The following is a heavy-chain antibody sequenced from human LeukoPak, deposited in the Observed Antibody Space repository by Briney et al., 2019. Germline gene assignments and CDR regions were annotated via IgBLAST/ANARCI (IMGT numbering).Heavy chain of an antibody. CDR2: INHSGTT. V-gene: IGHV4-34*01. CDR3: ARGLGVVVRDAFDI. J-gene: IGHJ3*02. CDR1: GRPFSDYY. D-gene: IGHD3-22*01. Sequence: SETLSLTCAVYGRPFSDYYWSWIRQPPGKGLEWIGEINHSGTTNFNPFLKSRDTISGDTSKKQVSLKLNSLTAADTAVYYCARGLGVVVRDAFDIWGLGTRVTVSS.